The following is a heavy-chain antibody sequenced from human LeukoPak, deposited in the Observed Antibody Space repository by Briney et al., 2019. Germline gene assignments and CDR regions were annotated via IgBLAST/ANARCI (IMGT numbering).Heavy chain of an antibody. CDR3: ATQPGGGVAAAVHDGY. CDR2: VDPEDGET. Sequence: GASVKVSCKASGYTFTGYYMHWVRQAPGQGLEWMGLVDPEDGETIYAEKFQGRVTITADTSTDTAYMELSSLRSEDTAVYYCATQPGGGVAAAVHDGYWGQGTLVTVSS. CDR1: GYTFTGYY. J-gene: IGHJ4*02. D-gene: IGHD6-13*01. V-gene: IGHV1-69-2*01.